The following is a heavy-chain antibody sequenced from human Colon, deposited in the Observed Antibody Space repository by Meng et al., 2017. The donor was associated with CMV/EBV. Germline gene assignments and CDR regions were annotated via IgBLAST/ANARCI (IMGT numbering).Heavy chain of an antibody. D-gene: IGHD6-19*01. Sequence: QVELVESAAGVKEPGASVKVSFKTSGYTFSDYYMHWVRQAPGQGLEWMGWIRSDGSATNYAQKFRGRVTMTRDASVSTAYMELSGLTSDDTAVYFCVRSSGWSLFDYWGPGALVTVSS. V-gene: IGHV1-2*02. CDR3: VRSSGWSLFDY. CDR1: GYTFSDYY. J-gene: IGHJ4*02. CDR2: IRSDGSAT.